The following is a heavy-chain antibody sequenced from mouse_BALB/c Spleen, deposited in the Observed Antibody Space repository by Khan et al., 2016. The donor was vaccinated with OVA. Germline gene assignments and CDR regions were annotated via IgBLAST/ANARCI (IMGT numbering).Heavy chain of an antibody. CDR2: INTYTGEP. J-gene: IGHJ4*01. Sequence: QMQLKQSGPELKKPGETVKISCKASGYTFTNYGMNWVKQSPGKALKWMGWINTYTGEPTYADDFKGRFAFSLDTSASTAYLQINNLTSEDTARNIWARPPYYSYTGDHGGQGTSGTGSS. D-gene: IGHD2-10*01. CDR1: GYTFTNYG. CDR3: ARPPYYSYTGDH. V-gene: IGHV9-3-1*01.